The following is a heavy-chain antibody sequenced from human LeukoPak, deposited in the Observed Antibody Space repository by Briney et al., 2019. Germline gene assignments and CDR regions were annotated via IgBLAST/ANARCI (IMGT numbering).Heavy chain of an antibody. CDR1: GFTVSGNY. J-gene: IGHJ4*02. D-gene: IGHD6-13*01. CDR3: ARGYSSPDY. V-gene: IGHV3-66*01. Sequence: GGSLRLSCAASGFTVSGNYMSWVRQAPGKGLEWVSVIYNDGSTFYADSVRGRFTVSRDNSKNTLYLQMNSLRAEDTAVYYCARGYSSPDYWGQGTLVTVSS. CDR2: IYNDGST.